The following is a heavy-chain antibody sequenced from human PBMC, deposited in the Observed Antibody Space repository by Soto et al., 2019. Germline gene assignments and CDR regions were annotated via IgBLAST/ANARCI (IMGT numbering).Heavy chain of an antibody. CDR2: TYYRSKWYY. D-gene: IGHD1-26*01. CDR1: GDSVSSNSAG. J-gene: IGHJ4*02. V-gene: IGHV6-1*01. CDR3: ARSTSGSHFDY. Sequence: SQTLSLTCAITGDSVSSNSAGWSWVRQSPSRGLEWLGRTYYRSKWYYEYAVSVRGRITINPDTSRNTLFLQMNSLRVEDTTMYYCARSTSGSHFDYWGQGTLVTVSS.